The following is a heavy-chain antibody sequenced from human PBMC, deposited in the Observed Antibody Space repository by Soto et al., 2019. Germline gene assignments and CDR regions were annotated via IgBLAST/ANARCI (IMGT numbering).Heavy chain of an antibody. V-gene: IGHV3-23*01. Sequence: GGSVRRSCVVSGGSFSSYVMNWVRQAPGKGLEWVSGVTGSGVTTWYADSVKGRFTISRDNSKNTLFLQMNSLRAEDTAVYYCVKSQIGSSFAACDIWRQGTTVIVSS. CDR2: VTGSGVTT. D-gene: IGHD1-26*01. CDR3: VKSQIGSSFAACDI. J-gene: IGHJ3*02. CDR1: GGSFSSYV.